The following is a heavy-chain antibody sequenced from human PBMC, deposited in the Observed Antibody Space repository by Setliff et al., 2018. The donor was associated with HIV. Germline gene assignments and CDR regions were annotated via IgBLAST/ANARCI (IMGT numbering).Heavy chain of an antibody. D-gene: IGHD6-6*01. CDR2: ITSGVST. V-gene: IGHV3-23*01. CDR3: AKEEYTIGRCGEFGI. Sequence: SLKISCAASGFTFSSYAMSWVRQAPQKGLEWVSIITSGVSTYYAVSGKGRFNISRDNSKNTLYLQMNSLRAEDTAVYYCAKEEYTIGRCGEFGIWGQGTGVTVS. J-gene: IGHJ3*02. CDR1: GFTFSSYA.